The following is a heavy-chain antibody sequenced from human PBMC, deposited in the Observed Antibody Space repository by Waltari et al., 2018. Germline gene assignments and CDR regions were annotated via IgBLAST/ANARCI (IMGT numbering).Heavy chain of an antibody. V-gene: IGHV5-51*01. Sequence: EVQLVQSGAEVKKPGESLRISCKGSGYIFTTTWIGWVRQMPGKGLEWMGIIYPGDSDTRYSPSFQGQVTISVDKSIRTAYLQWSSLKASDTAIYYCAKCGASSWSLDFDSWGQGTLVTVSS. J-gene: IGHJ4*02. CDR3: AKCGASSWSLDFDS. CDR1: GYIFTTTW. D-gene: IGHD6-13*01. CDR2: IYPGDSDT.